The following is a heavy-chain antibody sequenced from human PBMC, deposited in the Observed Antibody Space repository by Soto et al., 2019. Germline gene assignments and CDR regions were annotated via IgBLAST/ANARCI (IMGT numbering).Heavy chain of an antibody. V-gene: IGHV3-23*01. CDR2: ISGSGDST. CDR1: GFTFSSYA. Sequence: EVQLLESGGGLVQPGGSLRLSCAASGFTFSSYAMSWVRQAPGKGLEWVSGISGSGDSTYYADSVKGRFTISRDNSKNTLYLQMNSLRAEDTAIFYCAKNLYDILTGIDYWGQGTLATVSS. J-gene: IGHJ4*02. D-gene: IGHD3-9*01. CDR3: AKNLYDILTGIDY.